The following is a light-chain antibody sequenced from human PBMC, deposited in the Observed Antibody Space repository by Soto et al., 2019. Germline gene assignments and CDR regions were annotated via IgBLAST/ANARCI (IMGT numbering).Light chain of an antibody. Sequence: QSALTQPASVSGSPGQSITISCTGTSSDVGAYNYVSWYQQHPGKAPRVMIYEVDNRPSGVSHRFSGSKSGNTASLTISELQAEDEADYYCSSYTTTSSLVFGGGTKLTVL. CDR1: SSDVGAYNY. CDR3: SSYTTTSSLV. CDR2: EVD. J-gene: IGLJ2*01. V-gene: IGLV2-14*01.